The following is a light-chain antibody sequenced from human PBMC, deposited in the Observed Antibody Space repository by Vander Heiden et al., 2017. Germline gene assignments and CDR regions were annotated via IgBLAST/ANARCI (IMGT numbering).Light chain of an antibody. CDR3: QYYDSSLSGSV. V-gene: IGLV1-40*01. Sequence: TQPPSVSGAPGQTITIYCAGSNSNVGATYYVHWFQQRPGPAPNLLSNGDTNRPSGVPDRCSGSKSGTSASLAITGFQDEDDADYYCQYYDSSLSGSVFGGGTHLTVL. J-gene: IGLJ7*01. CDR2: GDT. CDR1: NSNVGATYY.